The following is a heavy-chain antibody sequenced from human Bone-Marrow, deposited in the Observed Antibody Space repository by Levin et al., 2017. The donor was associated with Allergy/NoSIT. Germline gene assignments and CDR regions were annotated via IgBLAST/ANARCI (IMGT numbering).Heavy chain of an antibody. D-gene: IGHD5/OR15-5a*01. CDR3: ARFSVIVPPARSYGMDV. V-gene: IGHV1-18*01. CDR1: GYNFPTST. Sequence: PGGSLRLSCQASGYNFPTSTLSWVRQAAGQGLEWLGRIAVYNGKTNYAQKFEDRVTVTTDTSTNIAYMELRSLTSDDSAVYFCARFSVIVPPARSYGMDVWGQGTTVTVSS. CDR2: IAVYNGKT. J-gene: IGHJ6*02.